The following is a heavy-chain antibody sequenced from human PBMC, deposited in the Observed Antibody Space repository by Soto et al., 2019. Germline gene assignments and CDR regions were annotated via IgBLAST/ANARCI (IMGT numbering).Heavy chain of an antibody. CDR3: ARIYSSGDYYYYYMDV. CDR1: GYTFTSYD. V-gene: IGHV1-8*01. J-gene: IGHJ6*03. D-gene: IGHD6-19*01. Sequence: QVQLVQSGAEVKTPGASVKVSCKASGYTFTSYDINWVRQATGQGLEWMGWMNPNSGNTGYAQKFQGRVTMTRNTSISTAYMELSSLRSEDTAVYYCARIYSSGDYYYYYMDVWGKGTTVTVSS. CDR2: MNPNSGNT.